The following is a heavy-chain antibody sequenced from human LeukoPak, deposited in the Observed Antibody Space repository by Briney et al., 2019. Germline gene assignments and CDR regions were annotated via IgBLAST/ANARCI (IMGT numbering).Heavy chain of an antibody. Sequence: GGSLRLSCAASGFSFSDDYMNWIRQAPGKGLEWISYISGSGVTIKSADAVKGRFTISRDNANHSLFLQMNSLRADDTAVYYCARDFPFFGDWGQGILVTVSS. D-gene: IGHD2-15*01. CDR2: ISGSGVTI. V-gene: IGHV3-11*01. J-gene: IGHJ4*02. CDR1: GFSFSDDY. CDR3: ARDFPFFGD.